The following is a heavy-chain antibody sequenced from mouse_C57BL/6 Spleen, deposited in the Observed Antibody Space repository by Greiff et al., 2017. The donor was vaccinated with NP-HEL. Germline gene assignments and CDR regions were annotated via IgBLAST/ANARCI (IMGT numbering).Heavy chain of an antibody. CDR1: GYTFTSYW. V-gene: IGHV1-55*01. CDR3: ARRGYSTAWFAY. J-gene: IGHJ3*01. CDR2: IYPGSGST. Sequence: QVQLQQPGAELVKPGASVKMSCKASGYTFTSYWITWVKQRPGQGLEWIGDIYPGSGSTNYHEKFKRQATMTVDTSSSTAYMQLSSLTSEDSAVYYGARRGYSTAWFAYWGQGTLVTVSA. D-gene: IGHD2-3*01.